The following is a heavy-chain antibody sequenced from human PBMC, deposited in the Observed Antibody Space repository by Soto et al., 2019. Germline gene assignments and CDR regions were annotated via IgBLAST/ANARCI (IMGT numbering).Heavy chain of an antibody. CDR1: GFTFSSYG. CDR2: ISYDGSNK. J-gene: IGHJ4*02. D-gene: IGHD3-10*01. CDR3: AKLDGSGSYRPIDY. Sequence: PGGSLRLSCAASGFTFSSYGMHWVRQAPGKGLEWVAVISYDGSNKYYADSVKGRFTISRDNSKNTLYLQMNSLRAEDTAVYYCAKLDGSGSYRPIDYWGQGTLVTVYS. V-gene: IGHV3-30*18.